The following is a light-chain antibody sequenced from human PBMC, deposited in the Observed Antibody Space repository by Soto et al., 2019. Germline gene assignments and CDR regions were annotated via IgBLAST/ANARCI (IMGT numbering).Light chain of an antibody. Sequence: QPVLTQPPSVSGAPGQRVTISCTGSSSNIGAGYDVHWYQQLPGTAPKLLIYGNNNRPSGVPDRFSGSKSGASASLAITGLQAEDEADYYCQSYDTRLSGSGVFGGGTKLTVL. J-gene: IGLJ2*01. CDR2: GNN. V-gene: IGLV1-40*01. CDR3: QSYDTRLSGSGV. CDR1: SSNIGAGYD.